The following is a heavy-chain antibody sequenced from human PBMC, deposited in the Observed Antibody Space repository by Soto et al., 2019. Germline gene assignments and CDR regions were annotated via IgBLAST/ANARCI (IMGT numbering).Heavy chain of an antibody. CDR1: GGSFSGYY. CDR2: INHSGST. Sequence: QVQLQQWGAGLLKPSETLSLTCAVYGGSFSGYYWSWIRQPPGKGLEWIGEINHSGSTNYNPYLKSRVTISVDTSKNQFSLKLSSVTAADTAVYYCARATYSSSWSVFAPWGQGTLVTVSS. J-gene: IGHJ5*02. CDR3: ARATYSSSWSVFAP. V-gene: IGHV4-34*01. D-gene: IGHD6-13*01.